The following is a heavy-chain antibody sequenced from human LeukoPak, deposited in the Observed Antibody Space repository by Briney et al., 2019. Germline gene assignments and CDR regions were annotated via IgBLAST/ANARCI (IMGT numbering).Heavy chain of an antibody. D-gene: IGHD3-10*02. Sequence: QSGGSLRLSCAASGFPFSSYAMSWVRQAPGRGLEWVSTVSGSGDNTYYADSVKGRFTISRDNSKNTLYLQMNSLRAEDTALYYCAKDSRSYYSVAIDYWGQGTLVTVSS. V-gene: IGHV3-23*01. CDR2: VSGSGDNT. CDR3: AKDSRSYYSVAIDY. J-gene: IGHJ4*02. CDR1: GFPFSSYA.